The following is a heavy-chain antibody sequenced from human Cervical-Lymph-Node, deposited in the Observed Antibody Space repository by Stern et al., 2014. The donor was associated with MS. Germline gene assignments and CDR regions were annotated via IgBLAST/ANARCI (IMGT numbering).Heavy chain of an antibody. D-gene: IGHD2-2*01. CDR2: IYTGDSDT. J-gene: IGHJ6*02. CDR3: ARVMTAVVPGVMGRRRHYYYGLDV. V-gene: IGHV5-51*01. Sequence: EVQLVQSGAEVKKPGESLKISCQASGNSFTNSWIAWVRQMPGQGLEWVGIIYTGDSDTKYRPSFQGQVTISADKTISTAYRQWSSLKASDPAMYYCARVMTAVVPGVMGRRRHYYYGLDVWGQGTTVTVSS. CDR1: GNSFTNSW.